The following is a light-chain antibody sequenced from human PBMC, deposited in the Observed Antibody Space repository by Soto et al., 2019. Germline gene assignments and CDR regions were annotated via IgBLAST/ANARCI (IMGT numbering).Light chain of an antibody. J-gene: IGKJ4*01. CDR1: QSINSW. CDR2: KAS. Sequence: DIQLTQSPSTLSASVGDRVTITCRASQSINSWLAWYQQKPGEAPKLLVYKASSLESGVPSRFSGSGSGTEFTLTISTLQPDDFATYYCQQYEAYPLTFGGGTKVEI. CDR3: QQYEAYPLT. V-gene: IGKV1-5*03.